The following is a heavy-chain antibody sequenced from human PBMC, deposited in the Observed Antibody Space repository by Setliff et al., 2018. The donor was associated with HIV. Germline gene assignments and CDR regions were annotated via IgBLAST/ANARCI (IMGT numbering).Heavy chain of an antibody. CDR3: ARGGGFWSGQLDY. D-gene: IGHD3-3*01. J-gene: IGHJ4*02. V-gene: IGHV4-34*01. CDR1: GGSFSDQY. CDR2: VNQSGIS. Sequence: SETLSLTCAVYGGSFSDQYWTWIRQPPGKGLEWIGEVNQSGISNFNPSLKSRVTMPIDTPKNQFSLKLSSVTAADTAVYFCARGGGFWSGQLDYWGQGTLVTVSS.